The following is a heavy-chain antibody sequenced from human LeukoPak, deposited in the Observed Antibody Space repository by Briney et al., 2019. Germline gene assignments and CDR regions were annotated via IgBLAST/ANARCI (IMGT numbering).Heavy chain of an antibody. Sequence: PGGSLRLSCKGSGYSFTSYWIGWVRQMPGKGLEWMGIINPGDSDTRYSPSFQGQVTISADKSISTAYLQWSSLKASDTAMYYCARAVRGVIISKAKYYFDYWGQGTLVTVSS. CDR1: GYSFTSYW. V-gene: IGHV5-51*01. CDR3: ARAVRGVIISKAKYYFDY. CDR2: INPGDSDT. J-gene: IGHJ4*02. D-gene: IGHD3-10*01.